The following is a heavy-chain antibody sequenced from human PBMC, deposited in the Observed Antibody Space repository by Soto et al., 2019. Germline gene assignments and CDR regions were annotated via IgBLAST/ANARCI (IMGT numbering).Heavy chain of an antibody. CDR2: INHSGST. Sequence: SETLSLTCAVYGGSFSGYYWSWIRQPPWKGLEWIGEINHSGSTNYNPSLKSRVTISVDTSKNQFSLKLSSVTAADTAVYYCARVGGYYDFWSGYPYFDYWGQGTLVTVSS. J-gene: IGHJ4*02. D-gene: IGHD3-3*01. V-gene: IGHV4-34*01. CDR3: ARVGGYYDFWSGYPYFDY. CDR1: GGSFSGYY.